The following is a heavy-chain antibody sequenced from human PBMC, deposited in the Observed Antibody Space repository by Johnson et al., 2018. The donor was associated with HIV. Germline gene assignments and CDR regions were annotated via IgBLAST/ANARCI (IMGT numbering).Heavy chain of an antibody. Sequence: QVQLVESGGDVVQPGRSLRLSCAASGFTFSTSAMHWVRQAPGKGLAWVAFIRYDGSNKYYADSVKGRFTISRDNSKNTLYLQMNSLRAEDTAVYYCAKIIGYVFYDGNSNAFHVWGQGTMVTVSS. CDR1: GFTFSTSA. J-gene: IGHJ3*01. V-gene: IGHV3-30*02. CDR3: AKIIGYVFYDGNSNAFHV. D-gene: IGHD4-23*01. CDR2: IRYDGSNK.